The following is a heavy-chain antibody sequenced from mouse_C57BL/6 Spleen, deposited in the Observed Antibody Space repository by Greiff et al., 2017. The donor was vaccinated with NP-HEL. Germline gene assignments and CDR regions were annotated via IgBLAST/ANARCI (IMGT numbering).Heavy chain of an antibody. Sequence: EVHLVESGGGLVKPGGSLKLSCAASGFTFSSYAMSWVRQTPEKRLEWVATISDGGSYTYYPDNVKGRFTISRDNAKNNLYLQMSHLKSEDTAMYYCARDPGNDYDDGYAMDYWGQGTSVTVSS. CDR2: ISDGGSYT. D-gene: IGHD2-4*01. V-gene: IGHV5-4*01. CDR3: ARDPGNDYDDGYAMDY. J-gene: IGHJ4*01. CDR1: GFTFSSYA.